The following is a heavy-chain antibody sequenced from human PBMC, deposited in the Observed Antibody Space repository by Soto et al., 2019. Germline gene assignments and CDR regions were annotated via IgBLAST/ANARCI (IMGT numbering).Heavy chain of an antibody. CDR2: ITTYKGDT. CDR1: GYTFTTYG. Sequence: ASVKVSCKASGYTFTTYGISWVRQAPGQGLEWMGYITTYKGDTRYAQKFQGRVTMTTDTSTSTAYMELRGLTSDDTDMYYCARRIYYLDFWGQGTPVTVSS. CDR3: ARRIYYLDF. J-gene: IGHJ4*02. V-gene: IGHV1-18*04. D-gene: IGHD3-3*02.